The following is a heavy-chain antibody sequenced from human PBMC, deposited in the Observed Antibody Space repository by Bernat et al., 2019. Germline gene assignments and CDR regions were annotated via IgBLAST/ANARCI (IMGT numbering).Heavy chain of an antibody. CDR1: GFTVSSNY. D-gene: IGHD4-17*01. Sequence: EVQLVETGGGLIQPGGSLRLSCAASGFTVSSNYMSWVRQAPGKGLEWVSVIYSGGSTYYADSVKGRFTISRDNSKNTLYLQMNSLRAEDTAVYYCARETDYGDYYVDYWRQGTLVTVSS. CDR2: IYSGGST. CDR3: ARETDYGDYYVDY. J-gene: IGHJ4*02. V-gene: IGHV3-53*02.